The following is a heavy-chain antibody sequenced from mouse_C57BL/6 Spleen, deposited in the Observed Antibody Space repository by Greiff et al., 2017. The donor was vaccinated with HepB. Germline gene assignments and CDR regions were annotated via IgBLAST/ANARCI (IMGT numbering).Heavy chain of an antibody. D-gene: IGHD2-3*01. V-gene: IGHV5-17*01. J-gene: IGHJ2*01. CDR3: ARFDGYPDY. CDR2: ISSGCSTI. CDR1: GFTFSDYG. Sequence: EVMLVESGGGLVKPGGSLKLSCAASGFTFSDYGMHWVRQAPEKGLEWVAYISSGCSTIYYADTVKGRFTISRDNAKNTLFLQMTSLRSEDTAMYYCARFDGYPDYWGQGTTLTVSS.